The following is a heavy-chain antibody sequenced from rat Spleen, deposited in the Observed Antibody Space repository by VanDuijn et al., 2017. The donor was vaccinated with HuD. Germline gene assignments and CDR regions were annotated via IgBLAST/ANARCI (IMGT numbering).Heavy chain of an antibody. CDR3: TRLEPGYNSNWFAY. J-gene: IGHJ3*01. Sequence: EVQLVESDGGLVQPGRSLKLSCAASGFAFSSYGMNWVRQAPPKGLKWVASISTGGGNTYYRDSVKGRFTISRDNAKSTLYLQMNSLRSEDTATYYCTRLEPGYNSNWFAYWGQGTLVTVSS. V-gene: IGHV5S13*01. CDR1: GFAFSSYG. D-gene: IGHD1-4*01. CDR2: ISTGGGNT.